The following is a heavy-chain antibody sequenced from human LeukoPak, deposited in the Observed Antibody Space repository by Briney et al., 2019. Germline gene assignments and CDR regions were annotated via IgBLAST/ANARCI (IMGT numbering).Heavy chain of an antibody. CDR1: GFTFDDYA. CDR3: AKDIVYRRIDAFDI. CDR2: ISWNSGGI. D-gene: IGHD3-16*02. J-gene: IGHJ3*02. V-gene: IGHV3-9*01. Sequence: GGSLRLSCAASGFTFDDYAVHWVRQAPGKGLEWVSGISWNSGGIGYADSVKGRFTISRDNAKNSLYLQMNSLRAEDTALYYCAKDIVYRRIDAFDIWGQGTMVTVSS.